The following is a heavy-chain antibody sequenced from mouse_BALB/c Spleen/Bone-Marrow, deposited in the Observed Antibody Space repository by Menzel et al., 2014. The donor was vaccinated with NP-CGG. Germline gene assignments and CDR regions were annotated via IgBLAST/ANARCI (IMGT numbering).Heavy chain of an antibody. D-gene: IGHD2-4*01. Sequence: EVKLMESGPELEEPGAPVKISCKASGYSFTAYNMNWVKQSNGKSLEWIGSIDPYYGGTSYNQKFKGKATLTVDKPSSTAYMQLKNLTSEDSAVYYCTRDDSPYWYFDVWGAGTTVTVSS. CDR3: TRDDSPYWYFDV. CDR1: GYSFTAYN. CDR2: IDPYYGGT. V-gene: IGHV1-39*01. J-gene: IGHJ1*01.